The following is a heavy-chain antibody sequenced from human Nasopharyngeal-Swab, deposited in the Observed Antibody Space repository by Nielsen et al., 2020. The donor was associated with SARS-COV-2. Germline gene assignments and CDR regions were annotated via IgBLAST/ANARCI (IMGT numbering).Heavy chain of an antibody. CDR2: INHSGST. J-gene: IGHJ4*01. Sequence: SETLSLTCAVYGGSFSGYYWSWIRQPPGKGLEWIGEINHSGSTNYNPSLKSRVTVSVDTSKNQFALKLSSVTAADTAVYYCARGRTSSYYYDSSGYYFDYWGQRTLVTVSS. CDR1: GGSFSGYY. CDR3: ARGRTSSYYYDSSGYYFDY. V-gene: IGHV4-34*01. D-gene: IGHD3-22*01.